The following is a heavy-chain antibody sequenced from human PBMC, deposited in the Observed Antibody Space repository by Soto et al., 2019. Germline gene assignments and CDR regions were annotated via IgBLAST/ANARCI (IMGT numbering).Heavy chain of an antibody. CDR2: IKQDGSEK. D-gene: IGHD3-10*01. Sequence: GGSLRLSCAASGFTFSSYWMSWVRQAPGKGLEWVANIKQDGSEKYYVDPVKGRFTISRDNAKNSLYLQMNSLRAEDTAVYYCARVTYYYGSGSYGYWGQGTLVTVSS. CDR1: GFTFSSYW. CDR3: ARVTYYYGSGSYGY. J-gene: IGHJ4*02. V-gene: IGHV3-7*04.